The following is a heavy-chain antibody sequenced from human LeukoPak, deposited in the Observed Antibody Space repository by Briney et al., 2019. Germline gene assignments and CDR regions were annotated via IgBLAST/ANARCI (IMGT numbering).Heavy chain of an antibody. D-gene: IGHD6-13*01. CDR3: ARYSSSWYEQSNWFDP. J-gene: IGHJ5*02. CDR1: GGSFSGYY. Sequence: PSETLSLTCAVYGGSFSGYYWSWIRQPPGKGLEWIGSIYYSGSTYYNPSLKSRVTISVDTSKNQFSLKLSSVTAADTAVYYCARYSSSWYEQSNWFDPWGQGTLVTVSS. CDR2: IYYSGST. V-gene: IGHV4-34*01.